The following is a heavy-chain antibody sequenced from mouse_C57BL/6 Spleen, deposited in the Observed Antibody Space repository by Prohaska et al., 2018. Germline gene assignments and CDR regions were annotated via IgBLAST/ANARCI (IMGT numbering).Heavy chain of an antibody. J-gene: IGHJ4*01. V-gene: IGHV1-31*01. D-gene: IGHD1-1*02. Sequence: HGNILDWIGYIYPYNGVSSYNQKFKGKATLTVDKSSSTAYMELRSLTSEDSAVYYCALWSHAMDYWGQGTSVTVSS. CDR2: IYPYNGVS. CDR3: ALWSHAMDY.